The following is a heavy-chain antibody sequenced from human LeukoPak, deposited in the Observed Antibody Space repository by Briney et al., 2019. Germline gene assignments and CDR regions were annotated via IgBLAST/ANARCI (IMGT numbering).Heavy chain of an antibody. D-gene: IGHD3-22*01. CDR3: ARAPYYYDSSGYSLNWFDP. V-gene: IGHV4-4*02. CDR2: MYLSGTT. Sequence: SGTLSLTCTVSGDSINSLDLWSWVRQPPGKGLEWIGEMYLSGTTHSNPSVKSRVTISIDKSKNQFFLNLSSVTAADTAVYYCARAPYYYDSSGYSLNWFDPWGQGTLVTVSS. CDR1: GDSINSLDL. J-gene: IGHJ5*02.